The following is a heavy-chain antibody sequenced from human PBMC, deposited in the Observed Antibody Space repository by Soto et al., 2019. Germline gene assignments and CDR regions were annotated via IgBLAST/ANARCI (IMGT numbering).Heavy chain of an antibody. V-gene: IGHV3-30-3*01. Sequence: QVQLVESGGGVVQPGRSLRLSCSASGFTFSDYAINWVRQAPGKGLEGVASISGDGINKYSADSVKGRFIISRDNSKNTLLLQMSSLGPEDTAVYYCARRLTPSVTAMGYWGQGTLVIVSS. CDR1: GFTFSDYA. CDR2: ISGDGINK. J-gene: IGHJ4*02. D-gene: IGHD2-21*02. CDR3: ARRLTPSVTAMGY.